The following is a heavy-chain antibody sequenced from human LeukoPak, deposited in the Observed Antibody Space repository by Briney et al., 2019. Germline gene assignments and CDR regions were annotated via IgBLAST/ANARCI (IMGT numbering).Heavy chain of an antibody. V-gene: IGHV3-48*01. Sequence: GGSLRLSCAASGFTFSSYSMNWVRQAPGKGLEWVSYIRSSSRTIYYADSVKGRFTISRGNAKNSLFLQMNSLRAEDTAVYYCARDGSGRVPEMSAPDYWGQGTLVTVSS. J-gene: IGHJ4*02. CDR2: IRSSSRTI. CDR1: GFTFSSYS. D-gene: IGHD3-10*01. CDR3: ARDGSGRVPEMSAPDY.